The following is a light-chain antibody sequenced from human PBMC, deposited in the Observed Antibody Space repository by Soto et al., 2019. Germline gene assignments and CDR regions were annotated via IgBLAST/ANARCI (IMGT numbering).Light chain of an antibody. CDR2: GAS. Sequence: EIVLTQSPGTLSLSPGERAILSCRASQSVSSSYLAWSRQKPGQAPSLLIYGASSRATGIPDRFSGSGSGTDFTLTISRLEPEDFAVYYCQQYGSSPRTFGQGTKVEMK. V-gene: IGKV3-20*01. CDR3: QQYGSSPRT. J-gene: IGKJ1*01. CDR1: QSVSSSY.